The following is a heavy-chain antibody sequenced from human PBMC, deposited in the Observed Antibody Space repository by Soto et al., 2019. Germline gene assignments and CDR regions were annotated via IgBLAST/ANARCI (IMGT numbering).Heavy chain of an antibody. J-gene: IGHJ6*02. Sequence: QVQLVQSGAEVKKPGASVKVSCKVSGYTLTELSMHWVRQAPGKGLEWMGGFDPEDGETIYAQKFQGRVTMTEDTSTDTAYMELSSLRSEDTAVYYCAIGMIVVVISGHYYGMDVWGQGTTVTVSS. CDR3: AIGMIVVVISGHYYGMDV. D-gene: IGHD3-22*01. V-gene: IGHV1-24*01. CDR1: GYTLTELS. CDR2: FDPEDGET.